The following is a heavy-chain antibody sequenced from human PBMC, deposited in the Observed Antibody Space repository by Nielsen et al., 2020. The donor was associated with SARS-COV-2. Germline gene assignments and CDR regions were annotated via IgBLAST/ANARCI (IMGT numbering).Heavy chain of an antibody. CDR3: ARGYYYYGMDV. J-gene: IGHJ6*02. Sequence: GESLKISCAASGFSFSSYAMSWVRQAPGKGLEWVSGISGSGGSTYYADSVKGRFTISRDNSNNTLYLQMNSLRAEDTAVYYCARGYYYYGMDVWGQGTTVTVSS. V-gene: IGHV3-23*01. CDR2: ISGSGGST. CDR1: GFSFSSYA.